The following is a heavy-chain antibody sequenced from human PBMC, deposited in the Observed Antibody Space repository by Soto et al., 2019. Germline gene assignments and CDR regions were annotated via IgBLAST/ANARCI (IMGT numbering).Heavy chain of an antibody. CDR2: ISSNSIYI. CDR3: ARVVLRGVVITVLDY. CDR1: GFTFSTYS. J-gene: IGHJ4*02. V-gene: IGHV3-21*01. D-gene: IGHD3-10*01. Sequence: PGGSLRLSCAASGFTFSTYSMNWVRQAPGKGLDWVSSISSNSIYIYYADSVKGRFTISRDNAKNSLYLQMNSLRAEDTAVYYCARVVLRGVVITVLDYWGQGTLVTVSS.